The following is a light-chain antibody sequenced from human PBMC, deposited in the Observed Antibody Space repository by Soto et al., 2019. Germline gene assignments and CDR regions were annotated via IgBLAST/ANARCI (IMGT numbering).Light chain of an antibody. Sequence: QSVLTQPPSVSGAPGQRVTISCTGSSSNIGAGYEVHWYQQLPRTAPKLLIYGNSNRPSGVPDRFSGSKSGTSASLAITGLQAEDEADYYCQSDDNSRSGMVFGGGTKLTVL. V-gene: IGLV1-40*01. CDR1: SSNIGAGYE. CDR2: GNS. J-gene: IGLJ2*01. CDR3: QSDDNSRSGMV.